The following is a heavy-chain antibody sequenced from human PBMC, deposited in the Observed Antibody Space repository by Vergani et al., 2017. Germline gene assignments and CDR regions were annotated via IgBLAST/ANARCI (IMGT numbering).Heavy chain of an antibody. Sequence: QVQLQQWGAGLLKPSETLSLTCAVYGGSFSGYYWSWIRQPPGKGLEWIGEINHSGSTNYNPSLKSRVTISVDTSKNQFSLKLSSVTAADTAVYYCARSIHLNGARFSVWGQGKWSPSLQ. V-gene: IGHV4-34*01. D-gene: IGHD1-1*01. J-gene: IGHJ3*01. CDR3: ARSIHLNGARFSV. CDR1: GGSFSGYY. CDR2: INHSGST.